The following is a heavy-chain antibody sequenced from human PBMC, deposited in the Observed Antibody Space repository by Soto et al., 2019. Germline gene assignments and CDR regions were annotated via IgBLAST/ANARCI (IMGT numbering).Heavy chain of an antibody. V-gene: IGHV5-10-1*01. D-gene: IGHD1-1*01. CDR3: AGERAKAYYYYYGMDV. J-gene: IGHJ6*02. CDR1: GYSFTIYC. CDR2: IDPSDSYT. Sequence: GESLKISCNGSGYSFTIYCISLVRQMPGKGLEWMGRIDPSDSYTNYSPSFRGHVTISADKSISTAYLQWSSLKASDTAMYYCAGERAKAYYYYYGMDVWGQGTTVTVSS.